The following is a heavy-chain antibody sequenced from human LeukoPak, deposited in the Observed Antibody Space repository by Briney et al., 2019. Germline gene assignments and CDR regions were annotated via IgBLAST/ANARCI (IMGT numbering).Heavy chain of an antibody. CDR1: GFAFSSYA. V-gene: IGHV3-23*01. D-gene: IGHD6-19*01. CDR3: AKDTAVAGAYYFDY. J-gene: IGHJ4*02. CDR2: ISGSGGST. Sequence: PGVSLRLSCAASGFAFSSYAMSWVRQAPGKGLEWVSAISGSGGSTYYADSVKGRFTISRDNSKNTLYLQMNSLRAEDTAVYYCAKDTAVAGAYYFDYWGQGTLVTVSS.